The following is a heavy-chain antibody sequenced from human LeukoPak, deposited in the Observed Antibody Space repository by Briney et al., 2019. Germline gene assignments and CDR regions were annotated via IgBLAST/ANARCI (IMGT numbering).Heavy chain of an antibody. CDR2: INPNSGGT. CDR3: AREGYYDNSGYYPLDY. Sequence: ASVKVSCKASGYTFTDYYMHWVRQAPGQGLEWMGWINPNSGGTNYAQKFQGRVTMTRDTSISTAYMELSRLRSDDTAVYYCAREGYYDNSGYYPLDYWGQGTLVTVSS. V-gene: IGHV1-2*02. J-gene: IGHJ4*02. D-gene: IGHD3-22*01. CDR1: GYTFTDYY.